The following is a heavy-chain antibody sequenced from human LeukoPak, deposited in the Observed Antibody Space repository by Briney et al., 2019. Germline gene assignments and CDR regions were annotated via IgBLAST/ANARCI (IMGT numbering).Heavy chain of an antibody. D-gene: IGHD2-2*02. CDR1: GGSISSGSYY. CDR2: IYTSGST. Sequence: SETLSLTCTGSGGSISSGSYYWSWIRQPAGKGLEWIGRIYTSGSTNYNPSLKSRVTISVDTSKNQFSLKLSSVTAADTAVYYCAREKSRVVPAAIEYWGQGTLVTVSS. V-gene: IGHV4-61*02. CDR3: AREKSRVVPAAIEY. J-gene: IGHJ4*02.